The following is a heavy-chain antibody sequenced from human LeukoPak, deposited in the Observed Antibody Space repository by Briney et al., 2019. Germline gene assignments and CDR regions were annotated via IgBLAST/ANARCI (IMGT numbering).Heavy chain of an antibody. CDR2: ISAYNGNT. CDR1: GYTFTSYG. D-gene: IGHD1-26*01. Sequence: ASVKVSCKASGYTFTSYGISWVRQAPGQGLEWMGWISAYNGNTNYAQKLQGRVAMTTDTSTSTAYIELRSLRSDDTAVYYCARTYSGSPFDAFDIWGQGTMVTVSS. J-gene: IGHJ3*02. V-gene: IGHV1-18*01. CDR3: ARTYSGSPFDAFDI.